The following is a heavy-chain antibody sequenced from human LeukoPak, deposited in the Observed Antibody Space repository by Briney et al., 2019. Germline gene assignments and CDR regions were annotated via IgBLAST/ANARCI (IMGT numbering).Heavy chain of an antibody. V-gene: IGHV3-30-3*01. CDR1: GFTFSSYA. Sequence: GGSLRLSCAASGFTFSSYAMHWVRQAPGKGLEWVAVMSYDGSNKYFADSVKGRSTISRDNSKNTLYLQMNSLRTEDTAVYYCARDWRPDYWGQGTLVTVSS. CDR2: MSYDGSNK. J-gene: IGHJ4*02. CDR3: ARDWRPDY. D-gene: IGHD1-1*01.